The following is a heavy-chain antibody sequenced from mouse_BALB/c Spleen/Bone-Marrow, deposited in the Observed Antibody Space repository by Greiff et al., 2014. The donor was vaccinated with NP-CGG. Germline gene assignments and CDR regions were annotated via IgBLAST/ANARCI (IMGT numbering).Heavy chain of an antibody. J-gene: IGHJ3*01. CDR1: GYTFSSYW. V-gene: IGHV1-9*01. D-gene: IGHD2-1*01. Sequence: QVQLQQSGAELMKPGASVKISCKATGYTFSSYWIEWVKQRPGHGLEWIGEILPGSGSTNYNEKFKGKATFTADTSSNTAYMQLSSLTSEDSAVYYCARKGNSPAWFAYWGQGTLVTVSA. CDR2: ILPGSGST. CDR3: ARKGNSPAWFAY.